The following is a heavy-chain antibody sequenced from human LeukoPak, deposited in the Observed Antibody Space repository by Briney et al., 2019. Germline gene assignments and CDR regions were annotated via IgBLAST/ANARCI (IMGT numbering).Heavy chain of an antibody. CDR1: GGSFSGYY. J-gene: IGHJ3*02. CDR3: ARLVLRYFDWSDAFDI. V-gene: IGHV4-34*01. D-gene: IGHD3-9*01. Sequence: SETLSLTCAVYGGSFSGYYWSWIRQPPGKGLEWIGEINHSGSTNYNPSLKSRVTISVDTSKNQFSLKLSSVTAADTAVYYCARLVLRYFDWSDAFDIWGQGTMVTVSS. CDR2: INHSGST.